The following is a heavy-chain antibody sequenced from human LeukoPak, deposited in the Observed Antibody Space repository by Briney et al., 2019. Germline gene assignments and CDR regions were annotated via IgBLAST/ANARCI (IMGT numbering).Heavy chain of an antibody. CDR3: ASVSIMITFGGVIPYFDY. CDR2: IYHSGST. Sequence: ETLSLTCAVSGGSISSSNWWSWVRQPPGKGLEWIGEIYHSGSTNYNPSLKSRVTISVDKSKNQFSLKLSSVTAADTAVYYCASVSIMITFGGVIPYFDYWGQGTLVTVSS. V-gene: IGHV4-4*02. CDR1: GGSISSSNW. J-gene: IGHJ4*02. D-gene: IGHD3-16*02.